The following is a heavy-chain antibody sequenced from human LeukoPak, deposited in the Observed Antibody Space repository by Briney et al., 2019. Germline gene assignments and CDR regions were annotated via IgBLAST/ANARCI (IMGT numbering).Heavy chain of an antibody. Sequence: SETLSLTCTVSGGSINNYYWSWIRQPAGKGLEWIGRIYTRGSTNYNPSLKSRVTISVDTSKNQFSLKLSSVTAADTAVYYCARGRYCSADICSGGDAFDIWGQGTMVSVSS. CDR2: IYTRGST. J-gene: IGHJ3*02. D-gene: IGHD2-15*01. CDR3: ARGRYCSADICSGGDAFDI. CDR1: GGSINNYY. V-gene: IGHV4-4*07.